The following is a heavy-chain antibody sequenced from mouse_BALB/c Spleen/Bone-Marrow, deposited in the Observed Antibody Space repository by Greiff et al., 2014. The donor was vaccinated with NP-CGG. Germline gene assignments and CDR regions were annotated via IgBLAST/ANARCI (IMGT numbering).Heavy chain of an antibody. V-gene: IGHV3-2*02. CDR3: ARDYYGSSYLDY. D-gene: IGHD1-1*01. CDR1: GYSITSDYA. Sequence: EVKLQESGPGLVKPSQSLSLTCTVTGYSITSDYAWNWIRQFPGNKLEWMGYISSSGSTSYRPSLKSRISITRDTSKNQFFLQLNSVTAEDTGTYYCARDYYGSSYLDYWGQGTTLTVSS. J-gene: IGHJ2*01. CDR2: ISSSGST.